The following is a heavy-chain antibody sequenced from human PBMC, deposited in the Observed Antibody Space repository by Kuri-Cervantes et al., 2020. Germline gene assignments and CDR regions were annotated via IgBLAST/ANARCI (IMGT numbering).Heavy chain of an antibody. Sequence: GESLKISCEGFGYAFAAYWIGWVRQMPGKGLEWMGVIYPGDSEIRYSPSFQGQVTISADKSISTAYLQWGSLKASDTAMYYCARHGDLYSSTWGDAFEIWGQGTMVTVSS. J-gene: IGHJ3*02. CDR2: IYPGDSEI. V-gene: IGHV5-51*01. CDR1: GYAFAAYW. CDR3: ARHGDLYSSTWGDAFEI. D-gene: IGHD6-13*01.